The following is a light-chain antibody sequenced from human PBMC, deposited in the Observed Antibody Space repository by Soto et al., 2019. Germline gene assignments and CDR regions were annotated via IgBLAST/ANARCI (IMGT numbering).Light chain of an antibody. J-gene: IGKJ1*01. CDR1: QSLAHSDGNTY. Sequence: DIVMTQTPLSSPVTLGQPASISCRSSQSLAHSDGNTYLSWLQQRPGQPPRVLIYKISNRVSGVPDRFSGSGAGTDFTLKISRVEAEDVGVYYCMQSTQYPRTFGQGTKVEI. CDR2: KIS. V-gene: IGKV2-24*01. CDR3: MQSTQYPRT.